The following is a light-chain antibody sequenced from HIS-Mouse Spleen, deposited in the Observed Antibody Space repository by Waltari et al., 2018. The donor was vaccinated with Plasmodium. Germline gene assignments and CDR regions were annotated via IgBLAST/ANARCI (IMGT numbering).Light chain of an antibody. J-gene: IGLJ3*02. V-gene: IGLV2-23*01. CDR1: SSDVGSYNL. CDR3: CSYAGSSTWV. Sequence: QSALTQPASVSGSPGQSITISCTGTSSDVGSYNLVSWYQQHPGKAPQRRIYEGSKLPSGVSNRCSGSKSGNTASLTIAGLQAEDEADYYCCSYAGSSTWVFGGGTKLTVL. CDR2: EGS.